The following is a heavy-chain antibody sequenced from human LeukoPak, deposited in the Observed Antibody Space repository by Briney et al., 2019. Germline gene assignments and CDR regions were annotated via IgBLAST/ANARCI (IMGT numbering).Heavy chain of an antibody. J-gene: IGHJ4*02. V-gene: IGHV3-23*01. CDR1: GFTFSSYA. Sequence: GGSLRLSCAASGFTFSSYAMSWVRQAPGKGLERVSAISGSGGGTYYEDSVKGRFTISRDNYKNTLYLHMNSLSAEDTTVYYCAKGASGVVVPAALDYWGQGTLVTVSS. D-gene: IGHD2-2*01. CDR3: AKGASGVVVPAALDY. CDR2: ISGSGGGT.